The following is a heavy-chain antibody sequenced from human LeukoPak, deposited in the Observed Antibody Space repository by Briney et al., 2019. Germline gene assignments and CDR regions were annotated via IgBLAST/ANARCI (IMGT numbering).Heavy chain of an antibody. CDR2: INHSGST. CDR3: ARDNDSRDPPHFDY. Sequence: PSETLSLTCAVYNGSFSGYYWSWIRQPPGKGLEWIGEINHSGSTHYNPSLKSRVTISVDTSKKQFSLKVRSVTAADTAVYYCARDNDSRDPPHFDYWGQGTLVTVSS. J-gene: IGHJ4*02. D-gene: IGHD3-16*01. V-gene: IGHV4-34*01. CDR1: NGSFSGYY.